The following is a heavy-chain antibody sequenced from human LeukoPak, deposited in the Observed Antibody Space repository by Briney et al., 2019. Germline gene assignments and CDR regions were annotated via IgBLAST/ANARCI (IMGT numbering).Heavy chain of an antibody. CDR1: GFSLSGYA. CDR3: AREVHGSGTLYLDY. V-gene: IGHV3-23*01. D-gene: IGHD3-10*01. CDR2: LSGDGGTT. J-gene: IGHJ4*02. Sequence: PGGSLRLSCAASGFSLSGYAMSWVRQGPGKGPEWVSALSGDGGTTYYADSVGGRFTSSRDSGENTLYLQMNSLRVEDTAVYYCAREVHGSGTLYLDYWGQGTLVTVSS.